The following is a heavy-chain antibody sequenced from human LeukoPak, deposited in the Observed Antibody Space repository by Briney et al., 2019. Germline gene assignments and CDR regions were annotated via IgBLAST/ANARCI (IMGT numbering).Heavy chain of an antibody. CDR2: ISGSGGST. CDR1: GFTFSSYG. Sequence: GGSLRLSCAASGFTFSSYGMSWVRQAPGKGLEWVSAISGSGGSTYYADSVKGRFTISRDNSKNTLYLQMNSLRAEDTAVYYCANHGDPDDYYYYGMDVWGQGTTVTVSS. CDR3: ANHGDPDDYYYYGMDV. D-gene: IGHD4-17*01. J-gene: IGHJ6*02. V-gene: IGHV3-23*01.